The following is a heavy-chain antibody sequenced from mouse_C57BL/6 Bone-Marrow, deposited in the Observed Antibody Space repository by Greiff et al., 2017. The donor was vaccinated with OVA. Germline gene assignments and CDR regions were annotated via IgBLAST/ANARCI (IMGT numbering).Heavy chain of an antibody. CDR1: GYTFTDHT. Sequence: VQLQQSDAELVKPGASVKISCKVSGYTFTDHTIHWMKQRPEQGLEWIGYIYPRDGSPKYNEKFKGKATLTADKSSSTAYMQRNSLTSEDSAVYVCAREGYYGSSGFDYWGQGTTLTVSS. CDR2: IYPRDGSP. CDR3: AREGYYGSSGFDY. V-gene: IGHV1-78*01. D-gene: IGHD1-1*01. J-gene: IGHJ2*01.